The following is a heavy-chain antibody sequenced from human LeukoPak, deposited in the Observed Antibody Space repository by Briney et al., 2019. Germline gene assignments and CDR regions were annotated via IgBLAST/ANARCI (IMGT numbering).Heavy chain of an antibody. Sequence: SETLSLTCTVSGGSISSYYWSWIRQPPGKGLEWIGYIYYSGSTNYNPSLKSRVTISVDTSKNQFSLKLSSVTAANTAVYYCARDNWNYGSSMDVWGQGTTVTVSS. J-gene: IGHJ6*02. CDR1: GGSISSYY. CDR2: IYYSGST. V-gene: IGHV4-59*01. CDR3: ARDNWNYGSSMDV. D-gene: IGHD1-7*01.